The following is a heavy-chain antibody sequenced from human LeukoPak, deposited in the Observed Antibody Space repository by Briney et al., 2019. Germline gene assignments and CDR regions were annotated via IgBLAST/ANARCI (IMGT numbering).Heavy chain of an antibody. Sequence: PGGSLRLSCTASGFTFSDYYMNWLRQAPGEGLEWISYISSSGNDIHYADSVKGRFTISRDNAKNSLSLQMANLRVEDTAVYYCARGDWYSFDYWGQGARVTVSS. J-gene: IGHJ4*02. D-gene: IGHD3-9*01. CDR3: ARGDWYSFDY. CDR1: GFTFSDYY. CDR2: ISSSGNDI. V-gene: IGHV3-11*01.